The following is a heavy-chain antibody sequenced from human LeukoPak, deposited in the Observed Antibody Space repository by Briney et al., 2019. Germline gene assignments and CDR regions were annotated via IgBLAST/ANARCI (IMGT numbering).Heavy chain of an antibody. J-gene: IGHJ4*02. D-gene: IGHD1-26*01. CDR3: ARDAGRRVGSITTAFDY. CDR2: ISSGSDYI. Sequence: PGGSLRLSCAASGFTFGSYSIIWVRQSPAKGLEWVSSISSGSDYIHYADSVRGRFTISRDNAKSSVFLQMNSLRAEDSAVYYCARDAGRRVGSITTAFDYWGPGTLVTVSS. V-gene: IGHV3-21*06. CDR1: GFTFGSYS.